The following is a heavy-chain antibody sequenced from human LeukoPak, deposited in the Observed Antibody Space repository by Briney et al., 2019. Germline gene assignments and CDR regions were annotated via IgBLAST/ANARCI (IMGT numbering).Heavy chain of an antibody. CDR1: GFTFSSYA. CDR3: ANLYSSSSLYYYGMDV. D-gene: IGHD6-6*01. CDR2: ISGSGGST. J-gene: IGHJ6*02. Sequence: GGSLRLSCAASGFTFSSYAMSWVRQAPGKRLEWVSAISGSGGSTYYADYVKSRFTISRDNSKNTLYLQMNSLRAEDTAVYYCANLYSSSSLYYYGMDVWGQGTTVTVSS. V-gene: IGHV3-23*01.